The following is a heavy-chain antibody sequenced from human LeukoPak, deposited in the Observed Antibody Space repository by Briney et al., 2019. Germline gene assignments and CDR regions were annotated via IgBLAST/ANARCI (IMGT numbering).Heavy chain of an antibody. V-gene: IGHV3-33*01. CDR2: IWYDGSNI. Sequence: PGGSLRLSCAASGSTFSSYGMHWVRQAPGKGLEWVAVIWYDGSNIYYADSVKGRFTISRDNSKNTLYLQMNGLRAEDTAVYYCAREVAAGLDYYYGMDVWGKGTTVSVSS. J-gene: IGHJ6*04. CDR1: GSTFSSYG. D-gene: IGHD6-13*01. CDR3: AREVAAGLDYYYGMDV.